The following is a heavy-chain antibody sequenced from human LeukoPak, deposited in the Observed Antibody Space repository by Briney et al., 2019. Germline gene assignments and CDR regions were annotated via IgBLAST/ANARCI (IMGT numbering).Heavy chain of an antibody. J-gene: IGHJ4*02. D-gene: IGHD3-16*01. CDR1: GGSISSYY. CDR3: ARGGGADY. Sequence: SETLSLTCTVSGGSISSYYWSWIRQPPGKGLEWIGYIYYSGSTNYNPSLKSRVTISVDTSKNQVSLKLSSVTAADTAVYSWARGGGADYWGQGTLVTVSS. CDR2: IYYSGST. V-gene: IGHV4-59*01.